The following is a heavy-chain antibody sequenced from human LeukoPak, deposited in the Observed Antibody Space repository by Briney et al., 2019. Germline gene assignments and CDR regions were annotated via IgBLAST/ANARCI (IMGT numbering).Heavy chain of an antibody. CDR1: GYTFTSYA. CDR2: ISAYNGNT. J-gene: IGHJ4*02. Sequence: ASVKVSCKASGYTFTSYAMHWVRQAPGQRLEWMGWISAYNGNTNYAQKLQGRVTITADKSTSTAYMELRSLRSDDTAVYYCARVGIMITFGGVTPPHYWGQGTLVTVSS. D-gene: IGHD3-16*01. CDR3: ARVGIMITFGGVTPPHY. V-gene: IGHV1-3*01.